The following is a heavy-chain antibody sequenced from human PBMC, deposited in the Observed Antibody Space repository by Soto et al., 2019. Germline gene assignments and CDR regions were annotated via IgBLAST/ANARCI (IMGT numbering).Heavy chain of an antibody. CDR2: TRXYNGTX. CDR1: GSTFTSYG. V-gene: IGHV1-18*01. J-gene: IGHJ4*02. CDR3: ARDSIVARYYFNY. D-gene: IGHD6-6*01. Sequence: GXSVKVSCKASGSTFTSYGISWVRQAPGQRLEWMGRTRXYNGTXHYAQKSQGRXXLTSDTSXXKASLELSRMSSVETAVYFCARDSIVARYYFNYWGQGTPVTASS.